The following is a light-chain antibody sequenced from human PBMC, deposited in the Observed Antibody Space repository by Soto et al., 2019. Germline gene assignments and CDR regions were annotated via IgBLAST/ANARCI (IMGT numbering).Light chain of an antibody. CDR1: SSDIGRYDF. CDR3: SSYSPTTSLI. V-gene: IGLV2-14*01. Sequence: SVLTQPASVSGSPGQSISISCTGTSSDIGRYDFVSWYQQHPNRAPQLIIYEVSDRPSGVSARFSGSKSGNTASLTISGLQAEDEADYYCSSYSPTTSLIFGGGTKVTVL. CDR2: EVS. J-gene: IGLJ2*01.